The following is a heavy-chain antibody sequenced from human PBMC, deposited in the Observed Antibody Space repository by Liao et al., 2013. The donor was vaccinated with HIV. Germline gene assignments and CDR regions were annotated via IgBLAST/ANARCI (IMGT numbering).Heavy chain of an antibody. CDR2: IYTSEST. V-gene: IGHV4-61*02. CDR3: AREREYYDRPYYFDF. J-gene: IGHJ4*02. CDR1: GGSISSGSYY. D-gene: IGHD3-22*01. Sequence: QVQLQESGPGLVKPSQTLSLTCTVSGGSISSGSYYWSWIRQPAGKGLEWIGRIYTSESTNYNPSLKSRVTMSLDTSKNQFSLKLSSVTAADTAVYYCAREREYYDRPYYFDFWGQGTLVSVSS.